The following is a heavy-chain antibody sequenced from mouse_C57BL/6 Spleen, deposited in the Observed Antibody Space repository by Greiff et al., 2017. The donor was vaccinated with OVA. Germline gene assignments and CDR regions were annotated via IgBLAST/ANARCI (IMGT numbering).Heavy chain of an antibody. J-gene: IGHJ1*03. CDR2: ISSGGDYI. V-gene: IGHV5-9-1*02. Sequence: EVNVVESGEGLVKPGGSLKLSCAASGFTFSSYAMSWVRQTPEKRLEWVAYISSGGDYIYYADTVKGRFTISRDNARNTLYLQMSSLKSEDTAMYYCTRENWDVGYFDVWGTGTTVTVSS. D-gene: IGHD4-1*01. CDR1: GFTFSSYA. CDR3: TRENWDVGYFDV.